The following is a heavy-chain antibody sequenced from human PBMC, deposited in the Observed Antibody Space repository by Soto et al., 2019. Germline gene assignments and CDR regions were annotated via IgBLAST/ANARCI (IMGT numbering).Heavy chain of an antibody. Sequence: QVQLVQSGAEVKKPGASVRISCKASGYTFTDYYLHWVRQAPGQGLEWMGIMNPSGGVTSYAQKFQGGVAVTRDTSKSTVYMQLGSLRSEDTAVYYCASSEAVPTTTYYYGYIDVWGEGTTVTVSS. D-gene: IGHD2-2*01. V-gene: IGHV1-46*03. CDR3: ASSEAVPTTTYYYGYIDV. CDR2: MNPSGGVT. CDR1: GYTFTDYY. J-gene: IGHJ6*03.